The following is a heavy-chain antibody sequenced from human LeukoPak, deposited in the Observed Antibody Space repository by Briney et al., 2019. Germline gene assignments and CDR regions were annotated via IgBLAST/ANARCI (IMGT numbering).Heavy chain of an antibody. J-gene: IGHJ5*02. CDR1: GFTFRSYW. CDR3: VRGGSDYEYSGAS. D-gene: IGHD3-16*01. V-gene: IGHV3-74*01. Sequence: GGSLRLSCAASGFTFRSYWMHWIRQAPGKGLVCFSRISNDGRNTIYADSVKGRFTISRDNGKNTVFLQMNSLRVEDTAVYYCVRGGSDYEYSGASWGQGTLVTVSS. CDR2: ISNDGRNT.